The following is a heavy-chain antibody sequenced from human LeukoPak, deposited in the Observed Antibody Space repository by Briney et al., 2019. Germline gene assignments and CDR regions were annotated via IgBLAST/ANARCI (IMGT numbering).Heavy chain of an antibody. D-gene: IGHD3-10*01. CDR1: GFTFNNYN. CDR3: ARDITY. V-gene: IGHV3-53*01. CDR2: IYSGGST. Sequence: GGSLRLSCTASGFTFNNYNMNWVRQAPGKGLEWVSVIYSGGSTYYADSVKGRFPISRDNSKNTLYLQMNSLRAEDTAVYYCARDITYWGHGTLVTVSS. J-gene: IGHJ4*01.